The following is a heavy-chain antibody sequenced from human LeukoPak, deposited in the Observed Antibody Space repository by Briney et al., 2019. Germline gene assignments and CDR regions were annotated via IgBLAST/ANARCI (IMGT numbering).Heavy chain of an antibody. Sequence: GRSLRLSCAASGFTFSSYGMHWVRQAPGKGLEWVAVISYDGSNKYSADSVKGRFTISRDNSKNTLYLQMNSLRAEDTAVYYCARAAGRYCSGGSCLAFDYWGQGTLVTVSS. J-gene: IGHJ4*02. CDR1: GFTFSSYG. CDR3: ARAAGRYCSGGSCLAFDY. V-gene: IGHV3-30*03. CDR2: ISYDGSNK. D-gene: IGHD2-15*01.